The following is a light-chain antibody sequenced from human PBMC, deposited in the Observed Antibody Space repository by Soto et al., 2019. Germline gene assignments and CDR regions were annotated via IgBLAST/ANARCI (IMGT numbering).Light chain of an antibody. CDR2: GAT. Sequence: DIQMTQSPSSLSASVGDRVIITCRASQGISNSLAWYQQKPGEVPKLLIFGATALQSGVPSRFSGSGSGTEFTLTISSLQPEDVATYYCQKYDSAPETFGPGTKVEIK. CDR3: QKYDSAPET. CDR1: QGISNS. J-gene: IGKJ3*01. V-gene: IGKV1-27*01.